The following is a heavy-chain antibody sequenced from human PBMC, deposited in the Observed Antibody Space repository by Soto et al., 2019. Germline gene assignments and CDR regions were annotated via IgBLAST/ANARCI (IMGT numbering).Heavy chain of an antibody. Sequence: PSEPLSLTCAVYGGSLRGHYWSWLRQPPGQGMDWIGELNHLGSTDYNPSFRSRVTISVDRSKNQFSLRLTSVPAADTAVYYCASPQYNWNTPSVYWGKGTRVTVSS. V-gene: IGHV4-34*01. CDR1: GGSLRGHY. J-gene: IGHJ4*02. D-gene: IGHD1-20*01. CDR3: ASPQYNWNTPSVY. CDR2: LNHLGST.